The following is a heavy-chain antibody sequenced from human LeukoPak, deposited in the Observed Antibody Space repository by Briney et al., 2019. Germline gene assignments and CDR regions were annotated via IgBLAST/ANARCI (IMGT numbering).Heavy chain of an antibody. J-gene: IGHJ4*02. CDR3: ASYDDSGYYLYRYFRY. CDR2: MTSSGGNT. CDR1: GFTFSSYA. D-gene: IGHD3-22*01. V-gene: IGHV3-23*01. Sequence: GGSLRLSCAASGFTFSSYAMSWVRQAPGKWLEWVSVMTSSGGNTYYADSVKGRFTISRDNSKNTLYLQMNSLRDDDTAVYYCASYDDSGYYLYRYFRYWGQGTLVTVSS.